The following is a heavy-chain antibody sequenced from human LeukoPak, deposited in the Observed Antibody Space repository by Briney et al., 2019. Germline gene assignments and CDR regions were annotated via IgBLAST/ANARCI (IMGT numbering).Heavy chain of an antibody. J-gene: IGHJ3*02. Sequence: GGSLRLSCAASGFTFSSYSMNWVRQAPGKGLEWVSSISSSSSYIYYADSVKGRFTISRDNAKNSLYLQMNSLRAEDTAVYYCARAQPPPLWFGESPTPNAFDIWGQGTMVTVSS. CDR3: ARAQPPPLWFGESPTPNAFDI. CDR2: ISSSSSYI. D-gene: IGHD3-10*01. CDR1: GFTFSSYS. V-gene: IGHV3-21*01.